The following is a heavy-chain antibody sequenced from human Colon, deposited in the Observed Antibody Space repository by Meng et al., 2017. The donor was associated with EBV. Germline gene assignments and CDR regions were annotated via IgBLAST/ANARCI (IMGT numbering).Heavy chain of an antibody. J-gene: IGHJ4*02. Sequence: APVQLEPPETLSLPCTCSGGSISSRSHYWDWIRQPPGKGLEWIGSVYYSGSTFYSPSLKSRVTISIDTSKNQFSLKLNSGTAADTAIYYCARRTFYFDNSGSGYFFDSWGQGTLVTVSS. CDR1: GGSISSRSHY. CDR3: ARRTFYFDNSGSGYFFDS. D-gene: IGHD3-22*01. CDR2: VYYSGST. V-gene: IGHV4-39*07.